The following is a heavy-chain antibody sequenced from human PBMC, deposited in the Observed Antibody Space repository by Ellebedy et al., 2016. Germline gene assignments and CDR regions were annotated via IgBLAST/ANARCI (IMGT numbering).Heavy chain of an antibody. D-gene: IGHD5-18*01. CDR2: INAGNGNT. Sequence: ASVKVSXXASGYTFTSYAMHWVRQAPGQRLEWMGWINAGNGNTKYSQKFQGRVTITRDTSASTAYMELSSLRSEDTAVYYCARLFDTSMAQSDYWGQGTLVTVSS. CDR1: GYTFTSYA. CDR3: ARLFDTSMAQSDY. J-gene: IGHJ4*02. V-gene: IGHV1-3*01.